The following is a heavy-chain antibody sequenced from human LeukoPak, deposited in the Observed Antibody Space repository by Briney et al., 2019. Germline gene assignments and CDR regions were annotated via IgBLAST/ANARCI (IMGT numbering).Heavy chain of an antibody. D-gene: IGHD5-24*01. Sequence: SGPTVVKPTQTLTVTCTFSGISLSTIGLRASWIRKPPGKALECLARIDWDDDKFYSSSLKTRLTISTDTSKNQVVLTMTNMDPVDTAMYYCARLSADGYNFFDYWGQGTLVTVSS. CDR2: IDWDDDK. CDR3: ARLSADGYNFFDY. V-gene: IGHV2-70*04. J-gene: IGHJ4*02. CDR1: GISLSTIGLR.